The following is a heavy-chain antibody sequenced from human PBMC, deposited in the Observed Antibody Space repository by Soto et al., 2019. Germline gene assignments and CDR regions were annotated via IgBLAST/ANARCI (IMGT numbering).Heavy chain of an antibody. J-gene: IGHJ4*02. CDR3: ARGNYDSSGYYTPFDY. CDR2: IYYSGST. V-gene: IGHV4-59*11. CDR1: GGSISDLY. Sequence: SETLSLTCTVSGGSISDLYWSWIRQPPGKGLEWIGYIYYSGSTNYNPSLKSRVTISVDTSKNQFSLKLSSVTAADTAVYYCARGNYDSSGYYTPFDYWGQGTLVTVSS. D-gene: IGHD3-22*01.